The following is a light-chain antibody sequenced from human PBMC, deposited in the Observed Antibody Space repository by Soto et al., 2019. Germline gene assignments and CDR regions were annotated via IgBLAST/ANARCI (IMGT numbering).Light chain of an antibody. J-gene: IGKJ2*01. CDR1: QSISRY. Sequence: DIPMTQSPSSLSASVGDRVTIMCRASQSISRYLNWYQQKQGKAPKFLIYTASSLESGVPSRFSGSGSGTEFTLTIDSRQPEDYATDYGQESYTSPYTFSQETKLQIK. CDR3: QESYTSPYT. CDR2: TAS. V-gene: IGKV1-39*01.